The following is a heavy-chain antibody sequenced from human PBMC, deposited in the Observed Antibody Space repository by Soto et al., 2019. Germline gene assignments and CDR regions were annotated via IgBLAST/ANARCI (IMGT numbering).Heavy chain of an antibody. CDR3: ARALRRLVVVPAATTDDYYYYMDV. V-gene: IGHV3-48*01. D-gene: IGHD2-2*01. J-gene: IGHJ6*03. CDR2: ISSSSSTI. CDR1: GFTFSSYS. Sequence: GGSLRLSCAASGFTFSSYSMNWVRQAPGKGLEWVSYISSSSSTIYYADSVKGRFTISRDNAKNSLYLQMNSLRAEDTAVYYCARALRRLVVVPAATTDDYYYYMDVWGKGTTVTVSS.